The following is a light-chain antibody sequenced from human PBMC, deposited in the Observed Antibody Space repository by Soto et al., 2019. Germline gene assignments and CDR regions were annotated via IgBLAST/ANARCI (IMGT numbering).Light chain of an antibody. CDR2: AAS. CDR1: ESIRTW. V-gene: IGKV1-5*03. Sequence: IQMTQSPSTLSASVGDRVIITCRASESIRTWLAWYQQKPGKAPKLLIYAASTLESGVPSRFSGSGSATEFTLTIISLQSDDFATYYCQQYCSHSTFGQGTRVEI. J-gene: IGKJ1*01. CDR3: QQYCSHST.